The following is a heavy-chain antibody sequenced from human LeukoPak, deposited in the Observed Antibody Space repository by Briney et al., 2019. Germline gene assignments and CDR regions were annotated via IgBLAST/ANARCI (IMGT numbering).Heavy chain of an antibody. Sequence: PGESLKISCKGSGYSFTSYWIGWVRQMPGKGLEWMGIIPIFGTANYAQKFQGRVTMTRDMSTSTDYMELSSLRSEDTAIYYCARDNSVGDNAWWFDPWGQGTLVTVSS. CDR2: IIPIFGTA. J-gene: IGHJ5*02. CDR1: GYSFTSYW. D-gene: IGHD1-26*01. V-gene: IGHV1-69*05. CDR3: ARDNSVGDNAWWFDP.